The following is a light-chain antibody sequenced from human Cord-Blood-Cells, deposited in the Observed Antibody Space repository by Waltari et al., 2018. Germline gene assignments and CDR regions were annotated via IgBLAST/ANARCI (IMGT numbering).Light chain of an antibody. CDR2: KAS. V-gene: IGKV1-5*03. J-gene: IGKJ1*01. Sequence: DIQMKQSPSTLSASVGDRVTITCPASQSISSWLDWYQQRPEKAPQLLSYKASSLESAVPSRVSGSGSGTEFTLTISSPQPDDFATYYCQQYNSWTFGQGTKVEIK. CDR1: QSISSW. CDR3: QQYNSWT.